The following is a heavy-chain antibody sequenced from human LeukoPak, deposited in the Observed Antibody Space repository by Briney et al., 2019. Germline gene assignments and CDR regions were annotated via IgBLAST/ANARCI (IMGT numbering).Heavy chain of an antibody. CDR3: AEDRENYYDSSGPIGSRYFDY. D-gene: IGHD3-22*01. V-gene: IGHV3-23*01. CDR1: GFTFSIYA. Sequence: GGSLRLSCAASGFTFSIYAMSWVRQTPGKGLEWVSAISGSGGNTYYADSVKGRFTISRDNSKNTLYLQLNTLRAEDTAVYYCAEDRENYYDSSGPIGSRYFDYWGQGTLVTVSS. CDR2: ISGSGGNT. J-gene: IGHJ4*02.